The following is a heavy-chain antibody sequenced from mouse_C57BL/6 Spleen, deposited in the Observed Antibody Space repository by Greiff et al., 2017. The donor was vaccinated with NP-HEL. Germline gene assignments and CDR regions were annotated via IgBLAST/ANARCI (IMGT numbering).Heavy chain of an antibody. CDR3: DRPLLTTGYAMDY. CDR2: IYPGDGGT. J-gene: IGHJ4*01. Sequence: QVQLKQSGPELVKPGASVKISCKASGYAFSSSWMNWVKQRPGKGLEWIGRIYPGDGGTNYNGKFKGKATLTADKSSSTAYMQLSSLTSEDSAVYVCDRPLLTTGYAMDYWGQGTSVTVSS. D-gene: IGHD1-1*01. CDR1: GYAFSSSW. V-gene: IGHV1-82*01.